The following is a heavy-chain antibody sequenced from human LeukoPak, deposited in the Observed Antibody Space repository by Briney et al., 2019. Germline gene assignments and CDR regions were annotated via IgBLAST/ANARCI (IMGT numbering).Heavy chain of an antibody. Sequence: QPGESLRLSCAASGFTFSTYWMHWVRQAPGKGLVWVSRIIRDGRSTSYADSVKGRFTISRDNAKNSLYLQMNSLRAEDTAVYYCARDPFLEGFQHWGQGTLVTV. V-gene: IGHV3-74*01. CDR2: IIRDGRST. CDR1: GFTFSTYW. CDR3: ARDPFLEGFQH. D-gene: IGHD3-3*01. J-gene: IGHJ1*01.